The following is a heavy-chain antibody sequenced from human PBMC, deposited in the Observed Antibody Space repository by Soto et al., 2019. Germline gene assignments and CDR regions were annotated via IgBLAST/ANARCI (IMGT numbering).Heavy chain of an antibody. D-gene: IGHD6-6*01. J-gene: IGHJ6*02. CDR2: IIPIFGTA. CDR3: VREGASIAAPAYYYYGLDI. Sequence: QVQLVQSGAEVKKPGSSVKVSCKASGGTFSRYAISWVRQAPGQGLEWLGGIIPIFGTANYAQKFQCRVTITAYESTSPADMELSSLRSEDTAVYYCVREGASIAAPAYYYYGLDIWGQVTTVTVSS. V-gene: IGHV1-69*01. CDR1: GGTFSRYA.